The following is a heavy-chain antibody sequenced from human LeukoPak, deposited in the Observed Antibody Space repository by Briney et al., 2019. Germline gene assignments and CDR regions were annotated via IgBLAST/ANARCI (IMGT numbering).Heavy chain of an antibody. J-gene: IGHJ4*02. CDR1: VYTFTCYA. D-gene: IGHD3-10*02. V-gene: IGHV7-4-1*02. CDR3: ATYVTAFDY. Sequence: ASVKVSCEASVYTFTCYAMNWVRQAPGQGLEWMGWINTNTGNPTYAQGFTGRFVFSLDTSVSTAYLQISSLKAEDTAVYYCATYVTAFDYWGQGTLVTVSS. CDR2: INTNTGNP.